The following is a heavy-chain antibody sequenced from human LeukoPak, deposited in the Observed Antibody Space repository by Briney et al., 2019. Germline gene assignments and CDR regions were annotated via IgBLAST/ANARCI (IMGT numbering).Heavy chain of an antibody. CDR1: GFTFSSYS. CDR3: ARDADRKFDY. CDR2: ISSSSSYI. V-gene: IGHV3-21*01. J-gene: IGHJ4*02. Sequence: PGGSLRLSCAASGFTFSSYSMIWVRQAPGKGLEWVSSISSSSSYIYYADSVKGRFTISRDNAKNSLYLQMNSLRAEDTAVYYCARDADRKFDYWGQGTLVTVSS. D-gene: IGHD3-16*02.